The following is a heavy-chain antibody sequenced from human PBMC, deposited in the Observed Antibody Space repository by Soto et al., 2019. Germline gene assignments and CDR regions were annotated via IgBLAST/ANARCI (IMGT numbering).Heavy chain of an antibody. CDR1: GASISSYY. CDR3: AREGSSGYYYGMDV. CDR2: IYYSGST. D-gene: IGHD3-22*01. Sequence: SETLSLTCTVSGASISSYYWSWIRQPPGKGLEWIGYIYYSGSTNYNPSLKSRVTISVDTSKNQFSLKLSSVTAADTAVYYCAREGSSGYYYGMDVWGQGTTVTVSS. V-gene: IGHV4-59*01. J-gene: IGHJ6*02.